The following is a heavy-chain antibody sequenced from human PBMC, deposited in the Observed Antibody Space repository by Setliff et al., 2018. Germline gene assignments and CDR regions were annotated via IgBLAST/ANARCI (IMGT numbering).Heavy chain of an antibody. CDR3: ARAQSWSGGPYYFDN. V-gene: IGHV1-8*02. D-gene: IGHD3-3*01. Sequence: GASVKVSCKASGYTFTSYDXXXVRQXAGQGLEWMGWMNPNSGNTGYAQKFQGXXXXTRXXXXXXXXXXXXXXXXXXXAVYYCARAQSWSGGPYYFDNWGQGTLVTVS. J-gene: IGHJ4*02. CDR1: GYTFTSYD. CDR2: MNPNSGNT.